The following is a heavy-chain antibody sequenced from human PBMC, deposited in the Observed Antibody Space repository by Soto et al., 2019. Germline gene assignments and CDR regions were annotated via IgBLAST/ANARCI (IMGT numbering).Heavy chain of an antibody. V-gene: IGHV3-23*01. Sequence: HPGGSLRLSCAASGLTFSSYAMSWVRQAPGKGLEWVSAISGSGGSTFYADSVKGRFTISRDNSKNTVFLQMNSLRVEDTAVYYCAGRIAVAGTLAYWGQGTLVTVSS. J-gene: IGHJ4*02. D-gene: IGHD6-19*01. CDR3: AGRIAVAGTLAY. CDR2: ISGSGGST. CDR1: GLTFSSYA.